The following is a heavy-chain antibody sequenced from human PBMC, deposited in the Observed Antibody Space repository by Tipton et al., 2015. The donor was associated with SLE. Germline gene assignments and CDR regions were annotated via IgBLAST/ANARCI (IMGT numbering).Heavy chain of an antibody. CDR2: IYYIGST. CDR3: ARDLGLYSSSWYEGFDP. J-gene: IGHJ5*02. V-gene: IGHV4-59*11. D-gene: IGHD6-13*01. Sequence: TLSLTCTVSGGSISSHYWSWIRQPPGKGLEWIGYIYYIGSTNYNPSLKSRVTISVDTSKNQLSLKLSSVTAADTAVYYCARDLGLYSSSWYEGFDPWGQGTLFTVSS. CDR1: GGSISSHY.